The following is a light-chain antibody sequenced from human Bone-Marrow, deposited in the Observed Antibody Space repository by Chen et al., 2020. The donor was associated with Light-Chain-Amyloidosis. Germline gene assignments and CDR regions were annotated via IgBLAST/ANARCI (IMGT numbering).Light chain of an antibody. Sequence: SYVLTQPSSVSVAPLQTATIPCGGNNIGSTSVRWYQQTPGQAPLLVVYDDSDRPSGIPERLSGSNSGNTATLTISRVEAGDEADYYCQVWDRSSDRPVFGGGTKLTVL. CDR3: QVWDRSSDRPV. CDR1: NIGSTS. J-gene: IGLJ3*02. CDR2: DDS. V-gene: IGLV3-21*02.